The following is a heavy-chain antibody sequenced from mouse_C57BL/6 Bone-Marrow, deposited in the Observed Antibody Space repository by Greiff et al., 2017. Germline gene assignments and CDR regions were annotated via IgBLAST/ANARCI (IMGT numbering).Heavy chain of an antibody. Sequence: QVQLQQPGAELVRPGTSVQLSCKASGYTFTSYWMHWVKQRPGQGLEWIGVIDPSDSYTNYNQKFKGKATLTVDTSSSTAYMQLSSLTSEDSAVYYCEGTTVVASNWYVDVWGTGTTVTVSS. V-gene: IGHV1-59*01. CDR2: IDPSDSYT. CDR3: EGTTVVASNWYVDV. J-gene: IGHJ1*03. CDR1: GYTFTSYW. D-gene: IGHD1-1*01.